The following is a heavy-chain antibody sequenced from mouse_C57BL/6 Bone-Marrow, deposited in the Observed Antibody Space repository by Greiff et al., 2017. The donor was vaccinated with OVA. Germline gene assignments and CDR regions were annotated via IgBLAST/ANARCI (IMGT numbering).Heavy chain of an antibody. CDR3: ARRGSSYRYFDV. CDR2: IYPGSGST. V-gene: IGHV1-55*01. Sequence: QVQLQQPGAELVKPGASVKMSCKASGYTFTSYWITWVKQRPGQGLEWIGDIYPGSGSTNYNEKFKSKATLTVDTSSSTAYMQLSRMTSEDAAVYYCARRGSSYRYFDVWGTGTTVTVSA. J-gene: IGHJ1*03. D-gene: IGHD1-1*01. CDR1: GYTFTSYW.